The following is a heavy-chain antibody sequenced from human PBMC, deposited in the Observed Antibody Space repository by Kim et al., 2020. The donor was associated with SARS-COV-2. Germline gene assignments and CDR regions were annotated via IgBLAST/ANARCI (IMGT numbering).Heavy chain of an antibody. V-gene: IGHV5-51*01. D-gene: IGHD4-17*01. J-gene: IGHJ4*02. Sequence: RYSPSFQGQVTISADKSISTAYLQWSSLKASDTAMYYCARRGEGVYFDYWGQGTLVTVSS. CDR3: ARRGEGVYFDY.